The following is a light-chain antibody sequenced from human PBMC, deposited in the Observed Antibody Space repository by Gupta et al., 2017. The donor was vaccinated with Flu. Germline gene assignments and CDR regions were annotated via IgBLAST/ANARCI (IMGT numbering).Light chain of an antibody. CDR2: INSDGSH. Sequence: QLVLTPSPSASASLGASVKLTCILSAGHTNYAIGWHQQQPGKAPRSLMKINSDGSHNTGAGIPDRVSGSRSGAARYLTISDLQSEDESYDDCQTWGTGTHVCGGGTKL. J-gene: IGLJ3*02. CDR3: QTWGTGTHV. V-gene: IGLV4-69*01. CDR1: AGHTNYA.